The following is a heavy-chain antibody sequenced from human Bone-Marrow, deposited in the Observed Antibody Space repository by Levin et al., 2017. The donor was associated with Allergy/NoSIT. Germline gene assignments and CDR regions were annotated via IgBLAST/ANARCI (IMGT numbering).Heavy chain of an antibody. V-gene: IGHV3-74*01. CDR2: VNDDGSDT. D-gene: IGHD2-8*01. J-gene: IGHJ6*02. CDR1: GFTFSRYW. Sequence: GESLKISCATSGFTFSRYWMHWVRQVPGKGLVWVSRVNDDGSDTTYADSVEGRFTISRDNAKNTLYLQMNSLRAEDSALYYCARDLFLYVDYYYYGMDVWGQGTTVTVSS. CDR3: ARDLFLYVDYYYYGMDV.